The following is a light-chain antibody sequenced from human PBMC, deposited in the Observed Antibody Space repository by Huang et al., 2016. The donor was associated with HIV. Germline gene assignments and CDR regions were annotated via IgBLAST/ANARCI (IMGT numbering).Light chain of an antibody. CDR2: GAS. V-gene: IGKV3-15*01. Sequence: ETVMTQSPATLSVSPGERVTLSCRASQSISTNLAWYQKKPGQAPRLHIYGASTRATGIPARFIGSGSGTDFTLTISSLQSEHFALYFCQQYDNWPITFGPGTKVDTK. CDR1: QSISTN. J-gene: IGKJ3*01. CDR3: QQYDNWPIT.